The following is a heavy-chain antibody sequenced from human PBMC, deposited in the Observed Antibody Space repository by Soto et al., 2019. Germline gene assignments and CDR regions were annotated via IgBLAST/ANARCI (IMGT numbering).Heavy chain of an antibody. D-gene: IGHD6-19*01. CDR2: IYSGGST. CDR3: ARDDALSSGWLDY. V-gene: IGHV3-66*01. Sequence: GGSLRLSCAASGFTVSSNYMSWVRQAPGKGLEWVSVIYSGGSTYYADSVKGRFTISRDNSKNTLYLQMNSLRAEDTAVYYCARDDALSSGWLDYWGQGTLVTVSS. J-gene: IGHJ4*02. CDR1: GFTVSSNY.